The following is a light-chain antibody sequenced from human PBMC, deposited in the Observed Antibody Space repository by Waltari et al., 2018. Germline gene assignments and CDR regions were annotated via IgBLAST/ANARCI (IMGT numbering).Light chain of an antibody. Sequence: QSALTQPPSASGSPGQSVTISCTGTSSDVGAYDYVSWYQHHPGKAPKLLISEVSKRPSGVPDRFSGSRSGNTASLTVSGLQAEDEADYYCSSYAGSNNLVFGGGTKLTAL. CDR3: SSYAGSNNLV. V-gene: IGLV2-8*01. CDR1: SSDVGAYDY. J-gene: IGLJ2*01. CDR2: EVS.